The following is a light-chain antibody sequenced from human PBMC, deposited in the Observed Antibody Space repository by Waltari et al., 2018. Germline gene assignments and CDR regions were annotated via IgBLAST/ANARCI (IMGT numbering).Light chain of an antibody. Sequence: DIVMTQSPDSLAVSLGERATINCKSSQSVLYSSNNNNYLAWYQQKPGQPPNLLIYWASTRESGVPDRFSGSWSGTDFTLTISSLQAEDVAVYYCQQYYSTPPTFGGGTKVEIK. V-gene: IGKV4-1*01. CDR1: QSVLYSSNNNNY. CDR2: WAS. CDR3: QQYYSTPPT. J-gene: IGKJ4*01.